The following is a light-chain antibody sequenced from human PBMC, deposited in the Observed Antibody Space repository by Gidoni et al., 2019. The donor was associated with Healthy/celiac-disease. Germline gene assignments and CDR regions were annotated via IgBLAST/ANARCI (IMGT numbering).Light chain of an antibody. CDR3: QSYDSSLSGFHVV. J-gene: IGLJ2*01. CDR2: GNS. Sequence: QSVLTQPPSVSGAPGPRVTRSCTWSRSNLGAGYDVNWYQQLPGTAPKPLTYGNSNRPSGVPDRFSGSKSGTSASLAITGLQAEDEADYYCQSYDSSLSGFHVVFGGGTKLTVL. CDR1: RSNLGAGYD. V-gene: IGLV1-40*01.